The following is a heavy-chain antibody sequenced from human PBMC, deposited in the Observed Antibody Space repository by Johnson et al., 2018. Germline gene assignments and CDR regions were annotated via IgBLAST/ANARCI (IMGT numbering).Heavy chain of an antibody. D-gene: IGHD2-21*02. CDR3: ARGWAGSGVGPKGHILYEYQRLSSGCYSNDAIGI. J-gene: IGHJ3*02. Sequence: VQLLESGAEVKKPGASVRVSCKASGYTITNYAMHWVRQAPGKRPEWMGGSNAGNGNTKYTQEFRGRVTIPRDTSASTAHMELSRLRCEDMAVFHCARGWAGSGVGPKGHILYEYQRLSSGCYSNDAIGIWGQGTMVTVSS. CDR1: GYTITNYA. V-gene: IGHV1-3*02. CDR2: SNAGNGNT.